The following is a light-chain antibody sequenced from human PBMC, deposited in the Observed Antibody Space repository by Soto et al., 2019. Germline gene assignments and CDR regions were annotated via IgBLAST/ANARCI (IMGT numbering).Light chain of an antibody. Sequence: QAVVTQPASVSGSPGQSITISCTGTSSDVGGYNYVSWYQQHPGKAPKLMIYDVSNRPSGVSNRFSDSKSGNTASLTISGLQAEDEADYYCSSYTSSSTVVFGGGTKLTVL. CDR3: SSYTSSSTVV. J-gene: IGLJ2*01. V-gene: IGLV2-14*01. CDR2: DVS. CDR1: SSDVGGYNY.